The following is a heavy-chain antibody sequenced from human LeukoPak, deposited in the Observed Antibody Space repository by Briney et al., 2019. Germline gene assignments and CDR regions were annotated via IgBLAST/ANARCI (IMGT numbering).Heavy chain of an antibody. CDR2: INHSGST. CDR3: AKDGDGYYYDSTLPDI. J-gene: IGHJ3*02. D-gene: IGHD3-22*01. V-gene: IGHV4-34*01. Sequence: SETLSLTCAVYGGSFSGYYWSWIRQPPGKGLEWIGEINHSGSTNYNPSLKSRVTISVDTSKNQFSLKLSSVTAADTAVYYCAKDGDGYYYDSTLPDIWGQGTMVTVSS. CDR1: GGSFSGYY.